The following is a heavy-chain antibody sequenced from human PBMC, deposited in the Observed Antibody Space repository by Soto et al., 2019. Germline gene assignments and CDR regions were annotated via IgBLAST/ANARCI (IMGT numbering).Heavy chain of an antibody. D-gene: IGHD3-10*01. V-gene: IGHV1-8*01. J-gene: IGHJ4*02. Sequence: QVQLVQSGAEVKKPGASVKVSCKASGYTFTSYDIHWVRQATGQGLEWMGWMNPNSGNTGYAQKFQGRVTMTRNTSISPAYLELSSLRSEDTAVYYCARIDPLRAYYYGSGSDYWGQGTLVTVSS. CDR2: MNPNSGNT. CDR1: GYTFTSYD. CDR3: ARIDPLRAYYYGSGSDY.